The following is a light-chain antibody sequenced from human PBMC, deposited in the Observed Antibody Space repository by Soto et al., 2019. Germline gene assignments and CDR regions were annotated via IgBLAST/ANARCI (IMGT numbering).Light chain of an antibody. CDR3: QSHDSSNVV. V-gene: IGLV6-57*04. J-gene: IGLJ3*02. CDR2: EDN. Sequence: LTQPHSVSESPGKTVTISCTRSSGSIASNYVQWYQQRPGSAPTTVIYEDNQRPSGVPDRFSGSIDSSSNSGSLTISGLKTEDEADYYCQSHDSSNVVFGGGTKLTVL. CDR1: SGSIASNY.